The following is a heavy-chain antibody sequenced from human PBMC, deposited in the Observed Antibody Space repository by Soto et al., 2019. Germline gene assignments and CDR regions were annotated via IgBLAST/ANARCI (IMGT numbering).Heavy chain of an antibody. D-gene: IGHD3-3*01. J-gene: IGHJ4*02. Sequence: QAQLVESGGGVVQPGTSLRLSCAASGFTFAHYAMHWVRHSPGKGLEWVAFMSHDENRKLYSDSVKGRFTISRDNSKSTLYLQMSRVRAEDTAVYYCAKDYDFWSASVNPYFDSWGLGTLVTVSS. CDR1: GFTFAHYA. CDR2: MSHDENRK. V-gene: IGHV3-30*18. CDR3: AKDYDFWSASVNPYFDS.